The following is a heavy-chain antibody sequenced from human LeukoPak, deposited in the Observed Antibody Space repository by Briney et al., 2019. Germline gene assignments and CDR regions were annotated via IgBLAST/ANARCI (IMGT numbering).Heavy chain of an antibody. V-gene: IGHV3-30-3*01. CDR2: ISYDGSNK. J-gene: IGHJ6*02. D-gene: IGHD4-17*01. CDR1: GFTFSSYA. CDR3: AREDYGDSRIPYYGLDV. Sequence: GRSLRLSCAASGFTFSSYAMHWVRQAPVKGREWVAVISYDGSNKYYADSVKGRFTISRDNSKNTLYPQMHRLRAEDTAVYYCAREDYGDSRIPYYGLDVWGQGTTVTVSS.